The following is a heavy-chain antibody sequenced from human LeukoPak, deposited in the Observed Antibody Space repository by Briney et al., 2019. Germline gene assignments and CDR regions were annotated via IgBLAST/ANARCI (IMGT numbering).Heavy chain of an antibody. CDR3: TVLGALDAFDI. CDR1: GFTFSNAW. J-gene: IGHJ3*02. CDR2: IKSKTDGGTT. V-gene: IGHV3-15*01. Sequence: GGSLRLSCAASGFTFSNAWMSWVRQAPGKGLEWVGRIKSKTDGGTTDYAAPVKGRFAVSRDDSKNTLYLQMNSLKTEDTAVYYCTVLGALDAFDIWGQGTMVTVSS. D-gene: IGHD3-10*01.